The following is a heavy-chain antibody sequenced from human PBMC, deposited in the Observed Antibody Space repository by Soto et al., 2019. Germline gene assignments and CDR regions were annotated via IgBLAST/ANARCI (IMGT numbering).Heavy chain of an antibody. J-gene: IGHJ4*02. D-gene: IGHD2-2*01. Sequence: SETLSLTCTVSGGSISSSSYYWGWIRQPPGKGLEWIGSIYYSGSTYYNPSLKSRVTISVDTSKNQFSLKLSSVTAADTAVYYCARGVGGAGDDCSSTSCYAYYFDYWGQGTLVTVSS. CDR3: ARGVGGAGDDCSSTSCYAYYFDY. V-gene: IGHV4-39*01. CDR2: IYYSGST. CDR1: GGSISSSSYY.